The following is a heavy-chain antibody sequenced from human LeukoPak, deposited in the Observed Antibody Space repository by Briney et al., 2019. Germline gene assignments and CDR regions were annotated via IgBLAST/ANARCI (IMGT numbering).Heavy chain of an antibody. Sequence: SEALSLTCTVSGGSISSYYWSWIRQPAGKGLEWIGRIYTSGSTNYNPSLKSRVTMSLDTSKNQFSLKLSSVTAADTAAYYCARVSSSWYQDWYFDLWGRGTLVTVSS. CDR2: IYTSGST. CDR3: ARVSSSWYQDWYFDL. V-gene: IGHV4-4*07. CDR1: GGSISSYY. D-gene: IGHD6-13*01. J-gene: IGHJ2*01.